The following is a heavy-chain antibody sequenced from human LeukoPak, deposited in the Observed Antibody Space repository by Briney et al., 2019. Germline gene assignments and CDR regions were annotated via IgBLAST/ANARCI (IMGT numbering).Heavy chain of an antibody. V-gene: IGHV4-59*01. CDR3: ARATDSNGWLFDY. CDR2: INYSGST. Sequence: SETLSLTCTVSGGSISSYYWSWSRQPPGKGLEWIGYINYSGSTNYNPSLKSRVTISVDTSRNQFSLELTSVTAADTAVYYCARATDSNGWLFDYWGQGTLVTVSS. D-gene: IGHD6-19*01. CDR1: GGSISSYY. J-gene: IGHJ4*02.